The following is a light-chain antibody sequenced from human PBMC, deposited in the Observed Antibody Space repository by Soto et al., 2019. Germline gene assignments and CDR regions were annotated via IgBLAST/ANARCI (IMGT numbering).Light chain of an antibody. J-gene: IGLJ3*02. Sequence: QSALTQPPSASGSPGQSVTISCTGTSSDVGGYNYVSWYQQHPGKAPKLMIYEVTKRPSGVPDRFSASKSGNTASLTVSGLQAEDEADYYCSSYAGDKRVFGGGTKVTVL. CDR2: EVT. CDR1: SSDVGGYNY. V-gene: IGLV2-8*01. CDR3: SSYAGDKRV.